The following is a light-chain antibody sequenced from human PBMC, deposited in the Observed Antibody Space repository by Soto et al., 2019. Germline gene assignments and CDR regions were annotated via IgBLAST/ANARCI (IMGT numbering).Light chain of an antibody. CDR2: AAS. V-gene: IGKV1-39*01. CDR1: QSISSY. J-gene: IGKJ3*01. CDR3: QQSYSILFT. Sequence: DIQMTQSPSSLSASVGDRVTITCRASQSISSYLNWYQQKPGKAPKLLIYAASSLQSGVPSRFSGSGSGTDFTLTISSLQPEEFATYYCQQSYSILFTFGPGTKVDIK.